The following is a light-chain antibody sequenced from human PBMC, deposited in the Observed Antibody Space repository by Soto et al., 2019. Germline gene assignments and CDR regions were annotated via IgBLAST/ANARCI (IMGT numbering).Light chain of an antibody. J-gene: IGKJ1*01. CDR2: DVS. Sequence: EIVLTQSPATLALSPGERVALCCRASQSVSNYLAWYQHKPGQAPRLLIYDVSTRATGTPARFSGSGSGTDFTLTISSLEPEDVAVYYCQQRSNWPPWTFGQGTKVDIK. CDR1: QSVSNY. V-gene: IGKV3-11*01. CDR3: QQRSNWPPWT.